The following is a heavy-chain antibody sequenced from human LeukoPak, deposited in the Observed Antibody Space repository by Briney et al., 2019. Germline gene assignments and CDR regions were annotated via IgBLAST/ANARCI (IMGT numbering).Heavy chain of an antibody. J-gene: IGHJ3*02. CDR2: IWYDGSNK. Sequence: GGSLRLSCAASGFTFSSYVMHWVRQAPGKGLEWVAVIWYDGSNKYYADSVKGRFTISRDNSKNTLYLQMNSLRAEDTAVYYCATDESASYAFDIWGQGTMVTVSS. V-gene: IGHV3-33*01. CDR3: ATDESASYAFDI. CDR1: GFTFSSYV.